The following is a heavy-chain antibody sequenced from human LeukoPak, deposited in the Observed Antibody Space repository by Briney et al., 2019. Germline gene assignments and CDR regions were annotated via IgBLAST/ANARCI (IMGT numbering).Heavy chain of an antibody. Sequence: SETLSLTCTVSGGSISSGDYYWSWIRQPPGKGLEWIGYIYYSGSTYYNPSLKSRVTISVDTSQNQFSLKLSSVTAADTAVYYCARLSLRYFDCWGQGTLVTVSS. CDR3: ARLSLRYFDC. CDR2: IYYSGST. CDR1: GGSISSGDYY. V-gene: IGHV4-30-4*01. D-gene: IGHD3-9*01. J-gene: IGHJ4*02.